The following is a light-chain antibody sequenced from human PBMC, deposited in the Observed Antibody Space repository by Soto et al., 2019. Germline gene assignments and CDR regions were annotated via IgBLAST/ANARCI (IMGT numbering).Light chain of an antibody. CDR1: QSVNDDK. V-gene: IGKV3-20*01. J-gene: IGKJ1*01. Sequence: EIVLTQSPGTLSLSPGERATLSCRASQSVNDDKLAWHQQKPGQAPRLLIYGASRRATGIPERFSGSGSGTDFTLTISRLEPEDFAVYYCQQHANTPWTFGQGTKVDIK. CDR3: QQHANTPWT. CDR2: GAS.